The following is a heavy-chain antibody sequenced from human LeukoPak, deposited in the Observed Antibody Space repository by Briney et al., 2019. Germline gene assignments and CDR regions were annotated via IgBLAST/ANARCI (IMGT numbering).Heavy chain of an antibody. CDR2: IYYSGST. CDR1: GGSISSYY. CDR3: AREAQWLNYYYFYYMDV. D-gene: IGHD6-19*01. Sequence: SETLSLTCTVSGGSISSYYWSWIRQPPGKGLEWIGYIYYSGSTNYNPSLKSRVTISVETSKNQFSLKLSSVTAADTAVYYCAREAQWLNYYYFYYMDVWGKGTAVTISS. V-gene: IGHV4-59*01. J-gene: IGHJ6*03.